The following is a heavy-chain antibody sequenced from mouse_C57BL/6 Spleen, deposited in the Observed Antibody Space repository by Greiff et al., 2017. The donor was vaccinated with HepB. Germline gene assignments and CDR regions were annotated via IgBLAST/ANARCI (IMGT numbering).Heavy chain of an antibody. CDR3: TRYYGRGFAY. Sequence: QVQLQQSGAELVRPGASVTLSCKASGYTFTDYEMHWVKQTPVHGLEWIGAIDPETGGTAYNQKFKGKAILTADKSSSTAYMELRSLTSEDSAVYYCTRYYGRGFAYWGQGTLVTVSA. CDR1: GYTFTDYE. CDR2: IDPETGGT. D-gene: IGHD1-1*01. V-gene: IGHV1-15*01. J-gene: IGHJ3*01.